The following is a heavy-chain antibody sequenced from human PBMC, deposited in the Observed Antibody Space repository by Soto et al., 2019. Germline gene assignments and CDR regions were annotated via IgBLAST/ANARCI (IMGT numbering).Heavy chain of an antibody. CDR2: IWYDGSNK. D-gene: IGHD6-6*01. V-gene: IGHV3-33*01. CDR1: GFTFSSYG. CDR3: ARMRPYYYYMDV. J-gene: IGHJ6*03. Sequence: ESGGGVVQPGRSLRLSCAASGFTFSSYGMHWVRQAPGKGLEWVAVIWYDGSNKYYADSVKGRFTISRDNSKNTLYLQMNSLRAEDTAVYYCARMRPYYYYMDVWGKGTTVTVSS.